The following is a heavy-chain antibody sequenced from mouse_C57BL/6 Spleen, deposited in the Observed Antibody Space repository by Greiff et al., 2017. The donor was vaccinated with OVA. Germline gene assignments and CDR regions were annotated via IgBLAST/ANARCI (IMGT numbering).Heavy chain of an antibody. V-gene: IGHV1-64*01. CDR1: GYTFTSYW. D-gene: IGHD1-1*01. Sequence: QVQLKQPGAELVKPGASVKLSCKASGYTFTSYWMHWVKQRPGQGLEWIGMIHPNSGSTNYNEKFKSKTTLTVDKSSSTAYMQLSSLTSEDSAVYYCARWPITTVVSMDYWGQGTSVTVSS. J-gene: IGHJ4*01. CDR3: ARWPITTVVSMDY. CDR2: IHPNSGST.